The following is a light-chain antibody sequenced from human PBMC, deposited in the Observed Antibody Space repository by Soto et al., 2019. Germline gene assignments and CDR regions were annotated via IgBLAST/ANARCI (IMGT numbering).Light chain of an antibody. V-gene: IGLV2-23*01. Sequence: QSVLTQPASVSGSPGQSITISCTGTSSDVGSYNLVSWYQQHPGKAPKLMIYEGSKRPSGVSNRFSGSKSGNTASLTISGGQDEEEDDYYCCSYAGSSTFHVVFGGGTQLTVL. CDR1: SSDVGSYNL. CDR3: CSYAGSSTFHVV. J-gene: IGLJ2*01. CDR2: EGS.